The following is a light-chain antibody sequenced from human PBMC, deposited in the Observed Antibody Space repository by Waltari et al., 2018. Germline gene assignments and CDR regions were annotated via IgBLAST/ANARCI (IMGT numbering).Light chain of an antibody. Sequence: DIQMTQSPSTLSASVGDRCTITCRASQSISSWLAWYQQKPGKAPKLLIYKASSLESGVPSRFSGGGSGTEFTLTITSLQPDDFATYYCQQYDSYSATFGQGTKVEI. J-gene: IGKJ1*01. CDR2: KAS. CDR1: QSISSW. V-gene: IGKV1-5*03. CDR3: QQYDSYSAT.